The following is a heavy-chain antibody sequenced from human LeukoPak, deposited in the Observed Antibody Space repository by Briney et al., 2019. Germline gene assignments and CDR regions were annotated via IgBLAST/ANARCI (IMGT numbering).Heavy chain of an antibody. V-gene: IGHV4-34*01. D-gene: IGHD6-13*01. CDR2: INHSGST. CDR3: ARVGYSSSWSFDY. Sequence: SETLSLTCAVYGGSFSGYYWSWIRQPRGKGLEWIGEINHSGSTNYNPSLKSRVTISVDTSKNQFSLKLSSVTAADTAVYYCARVGYSSSWSFDYWGQGTLVTVSS. J-gene: IGHJ4*02. CDR1: GGSFSGYY.